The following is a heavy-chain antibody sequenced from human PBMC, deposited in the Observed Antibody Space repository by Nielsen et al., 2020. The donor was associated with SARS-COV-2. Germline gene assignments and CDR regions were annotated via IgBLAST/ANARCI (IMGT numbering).Heavy chain of an antibody. Sequence: GGSLKISCAASGFTFSSYAMSWVRQAPGKGLEWVSAISGSGGSTYYADSVKGRFTISRDNSKNTLYLQMNSLRAEDTAVYYCAKDRRWPPRAFDIWGQGTMVTVSS. V-gene: IGHV3-23*01. CDR1: GFTFSSYA. J-gene: IGHJ3*02. D-gene: IGHD4-23*01. CDR2: ISGSGGST. CDR3: AKDRRWPPRAFDI.